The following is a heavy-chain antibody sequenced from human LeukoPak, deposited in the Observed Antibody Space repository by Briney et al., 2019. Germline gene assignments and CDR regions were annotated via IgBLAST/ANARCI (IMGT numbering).Heavy chain of an antibody. CDR2: MNPNSGNT. D-gene: IGHD6-19*01. CDR3: ARGRGSGHKENWFDP. Sequence: ASVRVSCKASGYTFTNYDINWVRQASGQGLDWMGWMNPNSGNTGSAQKFHGRVTMTSNTSISTAYTELSSLRSEDTAVYYCARGRGSGHKENWFDPWGQGTLVTVSS. CDR1: GYTFTNYD. J-gene: IGHJ5*02. V-gene: IGHV1-8*01.